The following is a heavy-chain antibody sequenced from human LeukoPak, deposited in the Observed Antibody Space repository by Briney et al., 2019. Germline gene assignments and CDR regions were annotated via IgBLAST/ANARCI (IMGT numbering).Heavy chain of an antibody. D-gene: IGHD3-9*01. CDR1: GFSFTTYW. CDR2: INQDGTEK. CDR3: ARDTRYFDRNGWYYYYMDV. Sequence: GGSLRLSCAASGFSFTTYWMSWVRQAPGKGLEWVANINQDGTEKYYVDSVKGRFTISRDNAKNSVYLQMNRLRAEDTAVYYCARDTRYFDRNGWYYYYMDVWGKGTTVTISS. V-gene: IGHV3-7*01. J-gene: IGHJ6*03.